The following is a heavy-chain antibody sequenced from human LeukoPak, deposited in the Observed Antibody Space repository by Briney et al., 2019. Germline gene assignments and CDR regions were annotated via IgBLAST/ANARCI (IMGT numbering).Heavy chain of an antibody. CDR3: AKDLYSGYDYVVY. Sequence: GGSLRLSCAASEFTFSSYTMNWVRQAPGKGLEWVSSISASSAYIYYADSVKGRFTISRDNSKNTLYLQMNSLRAEDTAVYYCAKDLYSGYDYVVYWGQGTLVTVSS. J-gene: IGHJ4*02. CDR1: EFTFSSYT. V-gene: IGHV3-21*01. D-gene: IGHD5-12*01. CDR2: ISASSAYI.